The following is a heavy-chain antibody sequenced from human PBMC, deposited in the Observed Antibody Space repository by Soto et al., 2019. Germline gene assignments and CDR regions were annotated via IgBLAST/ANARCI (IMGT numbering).Heavy chain of an antibody. J-gene: IGHJ5*02. D-gene: IGHD6-13*01. Sequence: PSETLSLTCTVSGGSITTGDHYWSWIRQPPGKGLEWIGYIRYSGSTYNSPSLKGRLTISIDTSKNQLSLKLSSVTAADTAVYYCAREKAAGNNNWFDPWGQGTLVTVSS. CDR1: GGSITTGDHY. CDR3: AREKAAGNNNWFDP. V-gene: IGHV4-30-4*01. CDR2: IRYSGST.